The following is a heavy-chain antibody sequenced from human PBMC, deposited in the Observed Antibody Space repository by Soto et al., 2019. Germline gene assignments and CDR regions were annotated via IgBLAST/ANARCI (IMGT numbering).Heavy chain of an antibody. CDR2: INVSGVT. V-gene: IGHV4-34*01. CDR1: GGSLSGYY. J-gene: IGHJ4*02. Sequence: SETLSLTCSVHGGSLSGYYWSWIRQPPGKGLEWIGEINVSGVTDYNPSLKSRVTTSVDTSKNQVSLKLASVTAADTAVYYCARGTFFDYWGQGTLVTVSS. CDR3: ARGTFFDY.